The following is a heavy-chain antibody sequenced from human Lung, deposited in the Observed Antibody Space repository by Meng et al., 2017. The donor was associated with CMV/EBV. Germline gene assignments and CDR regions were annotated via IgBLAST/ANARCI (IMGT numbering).Heavy chain of an antibody. Sequence: SCAASGFTFSDYYMSWIRQAPGKGLEWVSYISSSGSTIYYADSVKGRFTISRDNAKNSLYLQMNSLRAEDKAVYYCASRATGYSSSYIDYGGQGTXVNGAS. J-gene: IGHJ4*02. CDR2: ISSSGSTI. V-gene: IGHV3-11*04. D-gene: IGHD6-6*01. CDR1: GFTFSDYY. CDR3: ASRATGYSSSYIDY.